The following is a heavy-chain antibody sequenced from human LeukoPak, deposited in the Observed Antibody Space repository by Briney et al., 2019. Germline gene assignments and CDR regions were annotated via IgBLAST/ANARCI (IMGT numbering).Heavy chain of an antibody. J-gene: IGHJ4*02. V-gene: IGHV3-13*04. CDR3: VRGIGNYYDSGASDC. CDR2: IGSAGDT. CDR1: GITLSGYD. Sequence: GGSLRLSCAASGITLSGYDMHWVRQSTGKGLEWVSGIGSAGDTYYAGSVKGRFTISREDAKKSLYLQMNSLRAGDTAVYYCVRGIGNYYDSGASDCWGREPGSPSPQ. D-gene: IGHD3-10*01.